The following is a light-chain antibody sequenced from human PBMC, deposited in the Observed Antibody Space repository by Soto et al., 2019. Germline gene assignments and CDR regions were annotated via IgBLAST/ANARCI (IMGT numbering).Light chain of an antibody. CDR1: QSVSTY. J-gene: IGKJ4*01. V-gene: IGKV3-15*01. CDR2: DAS. Sequence: EVVLTQSPATLSLSPGERATLSCRASQSVSTYLAWYQQRPGQAPRLLIYDASYRATGIPARFSGSGSGTEFTLTISSLQSEDFTVYYCQQYNNWPLTFGGGTKVAIK. CDR3: QQYNNWPLT.